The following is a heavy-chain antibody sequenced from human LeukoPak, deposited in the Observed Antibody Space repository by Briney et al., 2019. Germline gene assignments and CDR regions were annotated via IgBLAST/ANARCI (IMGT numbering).Heavy chain of an antibody. CDR3: ARRRYPDYYYYGMDV. D-gene: IGHD2-2*02. CDR2: INPSGGST. Sequence: GASVKVSCKASGYTFTSYYMHWVRQAPGQGLEWMGIINPSGGSTSYAQKFQGRVTMTRDTSTSTVYMELSSLRSEDTAVYYCARRRYPDYYYYGMDVWGQGTTVTVSS. J-gene: IGHJ6*02. V-gene: IGHV1-46*01. CDR1: GYTFTSYY.